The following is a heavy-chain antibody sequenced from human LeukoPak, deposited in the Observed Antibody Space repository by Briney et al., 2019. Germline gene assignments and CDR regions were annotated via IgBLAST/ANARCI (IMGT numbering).Heavy chain of an antibody. CDR3: ARAYFDY. CDR2: IKQDGSKK. Sequence: GGSLRLSCAASGSTFSSYWLGWVRQAPGKGLEWVANIKQDGSKKNYVDSVKGRFTISRDNAKNSLYLQMNSLRAEDTAVYYCARAYFDYWGQGALVTVSS. CDR1: GSTFSSYW. V-gene: IGHV3-7*04. J-gene: IGHJ4*02.